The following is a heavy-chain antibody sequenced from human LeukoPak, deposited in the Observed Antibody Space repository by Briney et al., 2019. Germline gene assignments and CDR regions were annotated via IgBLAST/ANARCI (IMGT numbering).Heavy chain of an antibody. CDR2: IYYSGST. Sequence: PSETLSLTCTVSGGSISSGGYYWSWIRQHPGKGLEWIGYIYYSGSTYYNPSLKSRVTISVDTSKNQFSLKLSSVTAADTAVYYCAREDVKYYYGMDVWGQGTTVTVSS. CDR1: GGSISSGGYY. J-gene: IGHJ6*02. V-gene: IGHV4-31*03. D-gene: IGHD3-10*02. CDR3: AREDVKYYYGMDV.